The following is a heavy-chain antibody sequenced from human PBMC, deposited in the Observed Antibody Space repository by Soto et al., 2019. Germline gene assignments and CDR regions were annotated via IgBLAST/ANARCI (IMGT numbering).Heavy chain of an antibody. V-gene: IGHV3-30*03. D-gene: IGHD5-12*01. CDR2: ISYDGSKK. J-gene: IGHJ4*02. CDR1: GYTFSRDG. CDR3: AGGYDWGDY. Sequence: QMKLVESGGGVVQPGRSLRLSCAASGYTFSRDGMLWVRQAPGKGLEWVAVISYDGSKKYYADSVKGRFTISRDNAKKTLYLEMYSLRPDDTAVYYCAGGYDWGDYWGQGTLVTVSS.